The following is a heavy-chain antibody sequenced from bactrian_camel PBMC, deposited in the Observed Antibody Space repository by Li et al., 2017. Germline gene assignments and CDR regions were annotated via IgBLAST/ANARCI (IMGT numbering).Heavy chain of an antibody. Sequence: VQLVESGGGSVQAGGSLKLSCAFSGYTYSGNCMAWFRQAPGKEREAVATIYRGTTYYADNVKGRFTISEDSAKNTIYLQMASLKPEDTAMYQCAVRRNVCRGLLAWNYANNWGQETQVTVS. CDR3: AVRRNVCRGLLAWNYANN. V-gene: IGHV3S1*01. CDR1: GYTYSGNC. D-gene: IGHD1*01. J-gene: IGHJ4*01. CDR2: IYRGTT.